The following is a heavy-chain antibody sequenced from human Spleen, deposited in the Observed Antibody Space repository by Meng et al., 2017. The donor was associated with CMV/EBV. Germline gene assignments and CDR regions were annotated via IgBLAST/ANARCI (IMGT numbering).Heavy chain of an antibody. CDR2: INWNGVST. D-gene: IGHD2-2*01. Sequence: TFDDYGMSWVSQAPGKGLEWVSGINWNGVSTGYADSVKGRFTISRDNAKNSLYLQMNSLRAEDTAFYYCARDLVGYCSSTTCSNWFDPWGQGTLVTVSS. V-gene: IGHV3-20*03. CDR3: ARDLVGYCSSTTCSNWFDP. J-gene: IGHJ5*02. CDR1: TFDDYG.